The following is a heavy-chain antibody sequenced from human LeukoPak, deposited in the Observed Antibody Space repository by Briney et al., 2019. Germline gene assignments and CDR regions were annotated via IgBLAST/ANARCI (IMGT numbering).Heavy chain of an antibody. CDR2: FDPEDGET. CDR3: ATASGYGSGSYYISDAFDI. D-gene: IGHD3-10*01. Sequence: GASVKVSCKVSGYTLTELSMHWVRQAPGKGLEWMGGFDPEDGETIYAQKFQGRVTMTEDTSTDTAYMELSSLRSEDTAVYYCATASGYGSGSYYISDAFDIWGQGTMVTVSS. J-gene: IGHJ3*02. V-gene: IGHV1-24*01. CDR1: GYTLTELS.